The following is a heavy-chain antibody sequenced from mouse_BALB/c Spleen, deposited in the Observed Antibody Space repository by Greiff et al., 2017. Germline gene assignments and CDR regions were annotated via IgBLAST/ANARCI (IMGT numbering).Heavy chain of an antibody. V-gene: IGHV5-17*02. CDR2: ISSGSSTI. D-gene: IGHD2-14*01. J-gene: IGHJ4*01. CDR3: ARWGYPYAMDY. CDR1: GFTFSSFG. Sequence: EVHLVESGGGLVQPGGSRKLSCAASGFTFSSFGMHWVRQAPEKGLEWVAYISSGSSTIYYADTVKGRFTISRDNPKNTLFLQMTSLRSEDTAMYYCARWGYPYAMDYWGQGTSVTVSS.